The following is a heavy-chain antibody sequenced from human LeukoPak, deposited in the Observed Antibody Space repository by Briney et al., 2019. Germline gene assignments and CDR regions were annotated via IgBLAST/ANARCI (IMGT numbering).Heavy chain of an antibody. J-gene: IGHJ5*02. Sequence: ASVKVSCKASGFTFTSSAMHWVRQAPGQRLEWMGWINAGNGNTKYSQKFQGRVTITRDTSASTAYMELSSLRSEDTAVYYCARAGELLWFGELRGPFDPWGQGTLVTVSS. CDR2: INAGNGNT. CDR3: ARAGELLWFGELRGPFDP. CDR1: GFTFTSSA. V-gene: IGHV1-3*01. D-gene: IGHD3-10*01.